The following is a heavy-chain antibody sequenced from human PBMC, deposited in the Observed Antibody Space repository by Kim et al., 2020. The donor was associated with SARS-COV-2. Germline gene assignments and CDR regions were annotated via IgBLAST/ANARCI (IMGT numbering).Heavy chain of an antibody. CDR2: ISYDGRNK. Sequence: GRSLRLSCAASGFTFSSYAMHWVRQAPGKGLEWVAFISYDGRNKDYADSVKGRFTISRDNSKNTLYLQMNSLRAEDTAVYYCAREYYDILTGYFYYYYGMDVWGQGTTVTVSS. CDR3: AREYYDILTGYFYYYYGMDV. J-gene: IGHJ6*02. V-gene: IGHV3-30*04. CDR1: GFTFSSYA. D-gene: IGHD3-9*01.